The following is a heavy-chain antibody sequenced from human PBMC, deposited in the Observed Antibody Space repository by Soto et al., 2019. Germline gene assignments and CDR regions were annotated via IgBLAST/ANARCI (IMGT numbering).Heavy chain of an antibody. Sequence: EVQLVESGGGLVKPGGSLRLSCATYGFTFNSAWMSWVRQTPGKGLEWVGRLKGKSVGGTTDHAAPVTGRFIISSDDSKNMLYLQMNSLKIEDTAEYYCTTEYGYSSGQNDNWGQGTLVTVSS. CDR1: GFTFNSAW. V-gene: IGHV3-15*07. CDR2: LKGKSVGGTT. J-gene: IGHJ4*02. CDR3: TTEYGYSSGQNDN. D-gene: IGHD6-19*01.